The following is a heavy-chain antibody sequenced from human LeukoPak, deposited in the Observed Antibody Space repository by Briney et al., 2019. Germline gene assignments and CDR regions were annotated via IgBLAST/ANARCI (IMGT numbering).Heavy chain of an antibody. J-gene: IGHJ4*02. CDR3: ARRPVATIKGYFDS. V-gene: IGHV3-30*09. CDR2: ISNDGNYK. Sequence: GRSLRLSCAASGFIFNNYAIYWVRQAPGKGLEWVAVISNDGNYKYYADSVEGRFAVSRDNSKNMLYLQMNSLGADDTAVNYCARRPVATIKGYFDSWGQGALVTVSS. D-gene: IGHD5-24*01. CDR1: GFIFNNYA.